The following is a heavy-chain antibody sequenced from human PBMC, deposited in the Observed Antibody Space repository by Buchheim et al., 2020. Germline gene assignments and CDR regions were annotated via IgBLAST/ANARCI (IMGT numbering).Heavy chain of an antibody. Sequence: QLQLQESGSGLVKPSQTLSLTCAVSGGSISSGGYSWSWIRQPPGKGLEWIGYIYHSGSTYYNPSLKSRVTISVDRSKNHFSLKLSSVTAADTAVYYCARALNPHYDYVTSGVLDPWGQGTL. CDR1: GGSISSGGYS. V-gene: IGHV4-30-2*01. CDR2: IYHSGST. CDR3: ARALNPHYDYVTSGVLDP. J-gene: IGHJ5*02. D-gene: IGHD3-16*01.